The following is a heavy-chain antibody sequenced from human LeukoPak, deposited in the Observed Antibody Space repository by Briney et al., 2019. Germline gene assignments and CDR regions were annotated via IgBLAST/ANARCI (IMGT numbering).Heavy chain of an antibody. CDR1: GFTFSSYA. J-gene: IGHJ4*02. CDR3: ARACRAAPDFDYFDC. V-gene: IGHV3-23*01. CDR2: ISDNGHST. Sequence: GGSLRLSCAASGFTFSSYAMSWVRQAPGKGLEWVTAISDNGHSTDYADSVKGRFAISRDNSNNRLYLQMYGLRAEDTAVYFCARACRAAPDFDYFDCWGQGTLLTVSS. D-gene: IGHD6-13*01.